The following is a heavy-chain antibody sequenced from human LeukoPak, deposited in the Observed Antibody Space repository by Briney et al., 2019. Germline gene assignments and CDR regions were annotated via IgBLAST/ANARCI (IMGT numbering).Heavy chain of an antibody. CDR3: ARGSGGSSPYYFDY. CDR2: IYSGGST. Sequence: GGSLRLSCAASGFTVSSNYMSWVRQAPGKGLEWVSVIYSGGSTYYADSVKGRFTISRDNSKNTLYLQMNSLRAEDTAVYYCARGSGGSSPYYFDYWGQGTLVTVSS. J-gene: IGHJ4*02. V-gene: IGHV3-66*01. D-gene: IGHD2-15*01. CDR1: GFTVSSNY.